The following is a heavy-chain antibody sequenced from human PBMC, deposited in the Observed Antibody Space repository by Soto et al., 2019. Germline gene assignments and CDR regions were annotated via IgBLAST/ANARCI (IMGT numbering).Heavy chain of an antibody. D-gene: IGHD3-3*01. J-gene: IGHJ5*02. CDR1: GGTFSSYA. Sequence: QVQLVQSGAEVKKPGSSVKVSCKASGGTFSSYAISWVRQAPGQGLAWMGGIIPIFGTANYAQKFQGRVTITADESTSTAYMELSSLRSEDTAVYYCAIDGRSYYDFWSGYANWFDPWGQGTLVTVSS. CDR2: IIPIFGTA. V-gene: IGHV1-69*01. CDR3: AIDGRSYYDFWSGYANWFDP.